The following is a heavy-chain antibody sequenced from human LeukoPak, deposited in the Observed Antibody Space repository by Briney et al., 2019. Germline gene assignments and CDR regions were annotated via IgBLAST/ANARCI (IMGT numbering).Heavy chain of an antibody. CDR1: GFTFTGYY. CDR3: ARDLFYSVSGTYYNVGRVFNY. J-gene: IGHJ4*02. CDR2: INPNSGGT. Sequence: ASVKVSCKTSGFTFTGYYIHWVRQAPGQGLEWMGWINPNSGGTNYAQKFQGRVTMTRDTSITTAYMELTSLRSDDTAVYYCARDLFYSVSGTYYNVGRVFNYWGQGTLVTVSS. D-gene: IGHD3-10*01. V-gene: IGHV1-2*02.